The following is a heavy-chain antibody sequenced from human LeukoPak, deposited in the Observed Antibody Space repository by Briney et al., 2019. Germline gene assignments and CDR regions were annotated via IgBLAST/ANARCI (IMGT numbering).Heavy chain of an antibody. Sequence: ASVKVSCKASGYTFTSYGISWVRQAPGQGLDWMGWINPNSGGTKYAQKFQGRVTMTRDTSISTAYMELSRLRSDDTAVYYCARAAALDYWGQGTLVTVSS. J-gene: IGHJ4*02. CDR1: GYTFTSYG. CDR3: ARAAALDY. D-gene: IGHD2-2*01. CDR2: INPNSGGT. V-gene: IGHV1-2*02.